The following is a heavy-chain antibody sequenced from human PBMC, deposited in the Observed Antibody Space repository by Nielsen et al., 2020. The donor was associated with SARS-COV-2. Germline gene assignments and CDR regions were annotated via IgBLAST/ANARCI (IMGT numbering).Heavy chain of an antibody. V-gene: IGHV4-39*01. CDR3: ARMIGYSTSSDS. D-gene: IGHD2/OR15-2a*01. CDR1: SGSVSSSSYY. Sequence: SETLSLTCTVSSGSVSSSSYYWGWIRHPPGKGLEWIGNIYYSGTTYYSPSLKSRVSISVDTSKNQFSLKLSSVTAADTAVYYCARMIGYSTSSDSWGQGTLVTVAS. J-gene: IGHJ4*02. CDR2: IYYSGTT.